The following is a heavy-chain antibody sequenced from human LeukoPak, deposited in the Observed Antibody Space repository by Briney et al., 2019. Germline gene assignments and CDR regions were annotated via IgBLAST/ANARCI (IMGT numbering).Heavy chain of an antibody. Sequence: AGGSLRLSCAASGFTFSSYAMSWVRQAPGKGLEWVSAISGSGGSTYYADSVKGRFTISRDNSNNRLYLQVNSLRADDTAVYFCAKGISSTSRTPFEPWGQGILVTVSS. V-gene: IGHV3-23*01. CDR1: GFTFSSYA. D-gene: IGHD3-3*02. CDR2: ISGSGGST. J-gene: IGHJ5*02. CDR3: AKGISSTSRTPFEP.